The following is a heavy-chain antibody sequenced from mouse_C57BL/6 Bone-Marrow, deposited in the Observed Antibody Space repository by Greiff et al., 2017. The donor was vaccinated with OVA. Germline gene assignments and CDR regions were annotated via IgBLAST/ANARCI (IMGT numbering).Heavy chain of an antibody. V-gene: IGHV1-81*01. J-gene: IGHJ3*01. CDR2: IYPRSGNT. Sequence: VQLQQSGAELARPGASVKLSCKASGYTFTSYGISWVKQRTGQGLEWIGEIYPRSGNTYYNEKFKGKATLTADKSSSTAYMELRSLTSEDSAVYFCARWDGNYRFAYWGQGTLVTVSA. D-gene: IGHD2-1*01. CDR3: ARWDGNYRFAY. CDR1: GYTFTSYG.